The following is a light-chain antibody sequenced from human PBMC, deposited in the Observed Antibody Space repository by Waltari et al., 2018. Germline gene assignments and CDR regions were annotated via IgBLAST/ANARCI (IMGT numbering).Light chain of an antibody. CDR3: QQFYSTPYT. Sequence: EIVLTQSPGTLSLSPGERATLSCRASESVRSNYIAWYQQKPGQAPKLLIYWASTRESGVPDRFSGSGSGTDFTLTISSLQAEDVAVYYCQQFYSTPYTFGQGTKLEIK. CDR1: ESVRSNY. CDR2: WAS. V-gene: IGKV4-1*01. J-gene: IGKJ2*01.